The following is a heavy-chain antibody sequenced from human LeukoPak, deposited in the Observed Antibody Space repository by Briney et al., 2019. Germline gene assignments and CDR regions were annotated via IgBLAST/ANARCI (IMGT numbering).Heavy chain of an antibody. CDR1: GGSISSSSYY. J-gene: IGHJ4*02. D-gene: IGHD3-10*01. Sequence: SETLSLTCTVSGGSISSSSYYWGWIRQPPGKGLEWIGSIYYSGSTYHNPSLKSRVTISVDTSKNQFSLKLSSVTAADTAVYYCARLYGSGRAIDYWGQGTLVTVSS. CDR2: IYYSGST. V-gene: IGHV4-39*01. CDR3: ARLYGSGRAIDY.